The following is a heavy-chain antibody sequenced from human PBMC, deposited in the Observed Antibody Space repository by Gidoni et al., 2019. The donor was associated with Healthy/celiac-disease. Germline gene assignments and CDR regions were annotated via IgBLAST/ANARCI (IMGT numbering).Heavy chain of an antibody. D-gene: IGHD5-18*01. J-gene: IGHJ4*02. CDR3: AKMFPRGYSYAYGYYFDY. CDR1: GFTFSSYG. V-gene: IGHV3-30*18. CDR2: ISYDGSNK. Sequence: QVQLVESGGGVVQPGRSLRLSCPASGFTFSSYGSHWVRQAPGKGLEWVAVISYDGSNKYYADSVKGRFTISRDNSKNTLYLQMNSLRAEDTAVYYCAKMFPRGYSYAYGYYFDYWGQGTLVTVSS.